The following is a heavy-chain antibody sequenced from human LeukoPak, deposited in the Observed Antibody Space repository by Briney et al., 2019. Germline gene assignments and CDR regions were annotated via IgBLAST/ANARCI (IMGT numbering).Heavy chain of an antibody. CDR3: AAQLDGYNYPFDY. J-gene: IGHJ4*02. D-gene: IGHD5-24*01. CDR1: GGSFSGYY. Sequence: SETLSLTCAVYGGSFSGYYWSWIRQPPGKGLEWIGEINHRGSTNYNPSLKSRVTISVDTSKNQFSLKLSSVTAADTDVYYCAAQLDGYNYPFDYWGQGTLVTVSS. CDR2: INHRGST. V-gene: IGHV4-34*01.